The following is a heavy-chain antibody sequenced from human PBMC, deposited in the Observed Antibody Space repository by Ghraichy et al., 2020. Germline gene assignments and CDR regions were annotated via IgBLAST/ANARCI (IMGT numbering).Heavy chain of an antibody. CDR2: INPNSGGT. Sequence: ASVKVSCKASGYTFTGYYMHWVRQAPGQGLEWMGWINPNSGGTNYAQKFQGRVTMTRDTSISTAYMELSRLRSDDTAVYYCARADGDYYGMDVWGQGTTVTVSS. CDR1: GYTFTGYY. CDR3: ARADGDYYGMDV. D-gene: IGHD3-3*01. V-gene: IGHV1-2*02. J-gene: IGHJ6*02.